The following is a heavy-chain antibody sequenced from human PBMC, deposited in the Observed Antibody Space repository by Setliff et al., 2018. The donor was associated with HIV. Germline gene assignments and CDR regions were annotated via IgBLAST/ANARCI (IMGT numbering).Heavy chain of an antibody. V-gene: IGHV3-23*01. CDR1: DFRFSDSA. D-gene: IGHD2-21*01. J-gene: IGHJ4*02. Sequence: PGGSLRLSCVASDFRFSDSAMSWVRQTPGKGLEYVSSITDTGSKTYYADSVKGRFTISRDNSKNTVYLQMVSLRAEDTALYFCAKDRLFPRLWGQETQVTVSS. CDR3: AKDRLFPRL. CDR2: ITDTGSKT.